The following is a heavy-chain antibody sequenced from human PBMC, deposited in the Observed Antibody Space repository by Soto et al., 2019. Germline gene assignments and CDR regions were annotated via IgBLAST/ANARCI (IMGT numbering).Heavy chain of an antibody. D-gene: IGHD3-22*01. J-gene: IGHJ3*02. CDR1: GGTFSSYA. CDR3: AREAGYYDSSGYGTNDAFDI. Sequence: SVKVSCKASGGTFSSYAISWVRQAPGQGLEWMGGIIPIFGTANYAQKFQGRVTITADESTSTAYMELSSLRSEDTAVYYCAREAGYYDSSGYGTNDAFDIWGQGTMVTVSS. V-gene: IGHV1-69*13. CDR2: IIPIFGTA.